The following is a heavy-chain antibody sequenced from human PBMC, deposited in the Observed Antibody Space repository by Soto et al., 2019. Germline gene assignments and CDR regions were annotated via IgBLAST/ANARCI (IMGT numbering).Heavy chain of an antibody. CDR1: GGSISSSNW. V-gene: IGHV4-4*02. J-gene: IGHJ6*02. CDR3: ASDPAAMYYYYGMDV. CDR2: IYHSGST. D-gene: IGHD2-2*01. Sequence: SETLSLTCAVSGGSISSSNWWSWVRQPPGKGLEWIGEIYHSGSTNYNPSLKSRVTISVDKSKNQFSLKLSSVTAADTAVYYCASDPAAMYYYYGMDVWGHGTTVNVS.